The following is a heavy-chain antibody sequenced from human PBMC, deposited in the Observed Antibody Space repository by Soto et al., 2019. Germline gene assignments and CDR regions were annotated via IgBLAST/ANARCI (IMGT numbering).Heavy chain of an antibody. V-gene: IGHV4-4*07. CDR3: ARDYYDILTGYYNGGFDY. J-gene: IGHJ4*02. D-gene: IGHD3-9*01. Sequence: SETLSLTCTVSGGSISSYYWSWIRQPAGKGLEWIGRIYTSGSANYNPSLKSRVTMSVDTSKNQFSLKLSSVTAADMAVYYCARDYYDILTGYYNGGFDYWGQGTLVTVSS. CDR1: GGSISSYY. CDR2: IYTSGSA.